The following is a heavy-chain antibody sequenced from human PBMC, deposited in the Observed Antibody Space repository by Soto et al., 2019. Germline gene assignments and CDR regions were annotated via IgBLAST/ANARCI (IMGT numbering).Heavy chain of an antibody. CDR1: GVSFSGYY. V-gene: IGHV4-34*01. CDR3: ERKTYYYGSASYWRGQYHYGMDV. Sequence: AETLSLTCAVYGVSFSGYYWSWIRQAPGKGLEWVGEINHSGSTNYNPSLKRRGTISVDTSKNQFSLKLSSVNAADTAVCYCERKTYYYGSASYWRGQYHYGMDVWGQGTTVTVSS. D-gene: IGHD3-10*01. J-gene: IGHJ6*02. CDR2: INHSGST.